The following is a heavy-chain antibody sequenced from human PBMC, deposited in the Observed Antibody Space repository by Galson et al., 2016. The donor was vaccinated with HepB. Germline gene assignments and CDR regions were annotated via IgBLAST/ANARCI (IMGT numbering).Heavy chain of an antibody. D-gene: IGHD7-27*01. J-gene: IGHJ4*02. V-gene: IGHV6-1*01. CDR2: TFYRSNWQN. CDR3: ARSYLLGRGFGW. Sequence: CAISGDSVSSNSAGWYWIRQSPPRGLECLGRTFYRSNWQNDYAEPVRSRITITPDTSKNQFSLQLNSVTPEDTAVYYCARSYLLGRGFGWWGQGTLVTVSS. CDR1: GDSVSSNSAG.